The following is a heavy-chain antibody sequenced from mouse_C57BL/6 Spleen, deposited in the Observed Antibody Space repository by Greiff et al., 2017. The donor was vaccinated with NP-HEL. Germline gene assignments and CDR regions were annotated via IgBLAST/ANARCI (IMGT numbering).Heavy chain of an antibody. J-gene: IGHJ2*01. V-gene: IGHV1-82*01. CDR2: IYPGDGDT. CDR3: ARETAQVPYFDY. Sequence: LVESGPELVKPGASVKISCKASGYAFSSSWMNWVKQRPGKGLEWIGRIYPGDGDTNYNGKFKGKATLTADKSSSTAYMQLSSLTSEDSAVYFCARETAQVPYFDYWGQGTTLTVSS. CDR1: GYAFSSSW. D-gene: IGHD3-2*02.